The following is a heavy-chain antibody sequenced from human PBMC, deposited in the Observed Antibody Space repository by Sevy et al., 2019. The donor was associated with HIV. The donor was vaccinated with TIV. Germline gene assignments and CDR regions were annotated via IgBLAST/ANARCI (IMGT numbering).Heavy chain of an antibody. CDR1: GFTFSSYA. V-gene: IGHV3-23*01. CDR2: ISVSGGST. Sequence: GGSLRLSCAASGFTFSSYAMSWVRQAPGKGLEWVSAISVSGGSTYYADSVKGRFTISRDNSKNTLYLQMNSLRAEDTAVYYCAKSLRGYCSGGSCYLGYGMDVWGQGTTVTVSS. CDR3: AKSLRGYCSGGSCYLGYGMDV. J-gene: IGHJ6*02. D-gene: IGHD2-15*01.